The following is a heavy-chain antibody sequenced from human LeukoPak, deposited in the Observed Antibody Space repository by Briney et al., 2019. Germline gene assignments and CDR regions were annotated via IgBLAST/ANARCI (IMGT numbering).Heavy chain of an antibody. CDR2: IYSGGST. J-gene: IGHJ3*02. CDR3: AREGVAAAGTEGAFDI. Sequence: GGSLRLSCATSGFTFSNYGMSWVRQAPGKGLEWVSLIYSGGSTYYADSVKGRFTISRDNSRNTLYLQMNSLRADDTAVYYCAREGVAAAGTEGAFDIWGQGTMVTVSS. V-gene: IGHV3-53*01. D-gene: IGHD6-13*01. CDR1: GFTFSNYG.